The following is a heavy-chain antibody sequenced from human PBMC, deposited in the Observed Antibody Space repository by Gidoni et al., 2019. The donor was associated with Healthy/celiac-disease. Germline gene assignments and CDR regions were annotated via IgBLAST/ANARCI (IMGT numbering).Heavy chain of an antibody. CDR1: GYSISSGYY. CDR3: ARDIPSMVRGVIRDDY. CDR2: IYHSGST. Sequence: QVQLQESGPGLVKPSETLSLTCTVSGYSISSGYYWGWIRPPPGKGLEWIGSIYHSGSTYYNPSLKSRVTISVDTSKNQFSLKLSSVTAADTAVYYCARDIPSMVRGVIRDDYWGQGTLVTVSS. V-gene: IGHV4-38-2*02. J-gene: IGHJ4*02. D-gene: IGHD3-10*01.